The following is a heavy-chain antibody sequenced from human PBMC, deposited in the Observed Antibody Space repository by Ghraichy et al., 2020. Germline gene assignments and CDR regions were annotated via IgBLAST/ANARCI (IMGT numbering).Heavy chain of an antibody. J-gene: IGHJ4*02. CDR2: ISGDSVYI. V-gene: IGHV3-21*01. CDR1: GFTFSSYS. Sequence: GGSLRLSCAASGFTFSSYSINWVRQAPGKGLEWVSSISGDSVYIYYADSVKGRFTISRDNAKNSLYLQMNSLRAEDTAIYYCARVGVPHDYGYFDYWGQGALVIVSS. CDR3: ARVGVPHDYGYFDY. D-gene: IGHD4-17*01.